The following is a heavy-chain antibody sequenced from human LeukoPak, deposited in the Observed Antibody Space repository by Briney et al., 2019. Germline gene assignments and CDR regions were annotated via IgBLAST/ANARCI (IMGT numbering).Heavy chain of an antibody. V-gene: IGHV3-23*01. J-gene: IGHJ6*03. CDR2: ISGSGGST. D-gene: IGHD6-19*01. Sequence: PGGSLRLSCAASGFTFSSYGMSWVRQAPGKGLEWVSAISGSGGSTYYADSVKGRFTISRDNSKNTLYLQMNSLRAEDTAVYYCAKFISGWYSNYYYYYYMDVWGKGTTVTISS. CDR3: AKFISGWYSNYYYYYYMDV. CDR1: GFTFSSYG.